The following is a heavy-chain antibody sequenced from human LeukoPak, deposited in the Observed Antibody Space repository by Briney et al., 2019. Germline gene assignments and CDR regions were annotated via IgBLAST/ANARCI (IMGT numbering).Heavy chain of an antibody. V-gene: IGHV3-7*03. CDR3: ARSIPYGTTWYGRSDY. CDR2: TNQDGSVK. J-gene: IGHJ4*02. CDR1: EITFRSYW. Sequence: GGSLRLSCTASEITFRSYWMSWARQAPGEGLEWVAITNQDGSVKTYVDSVKGRFTISRDNALNSLYLQMNSLRAEDTAIYYCARSIPYGTTWYGRSDYWGQGTLVTVSS. D-gene: IGHD6-13*01.